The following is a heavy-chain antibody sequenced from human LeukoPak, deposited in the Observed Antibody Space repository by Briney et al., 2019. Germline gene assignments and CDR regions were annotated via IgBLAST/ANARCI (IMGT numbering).Heavy chain of an antibody. CDR2: IYSGGST. CDR1: GFTVSSNY. CDR3: ATHIAMVGLFDY. V-gene: IGHV3-53*01. D-gene: IGHD6-19*01. Sequence: PGGSLRLSCAASGFTVSSNYMTWVRQAPGKGLEWVSVIYSGGSTYYADSVKGRFTISRDNSKNTLYLQMNSLRAEDTAVYYCATHIAMVGLFDYWGQGTLVTVSS. J-gene: IGHJ4*02.